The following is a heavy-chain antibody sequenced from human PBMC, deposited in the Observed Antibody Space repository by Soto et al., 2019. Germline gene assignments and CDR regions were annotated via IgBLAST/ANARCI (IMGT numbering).Heavy chain of an antibody. CDR3: ARGGPALWFDP. J-gene: IGHJ5*02. CDR2: ISAYNGNT. V-gene: IGHV1-18*01. CDR1: GYTFPTYD. Sequence: QVQLVQSGAEVKKPGASVKASCKPSGYTFPTYDISWVRQAPGQGLEWMGWISAYNGNTNYAQGLQGRVTMTTDTSTSTAYMELRSLKSDDTAVYYCARGGPALWFDPWGQGTLVTVSS. D-gene: IGHD2-2*01.